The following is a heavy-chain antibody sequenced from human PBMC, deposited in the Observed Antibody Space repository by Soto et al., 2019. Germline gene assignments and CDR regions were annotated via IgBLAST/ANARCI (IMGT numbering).Heavy chain of an antibody. CDR2: ISGSGGST. V-gene: IGHV3-23*01. CDR3: AKTIESIAAAGYYFDY. Sequence: EVQLLESEGGLVQPGGSLRLSCAASGFTVSSYAMSWVRQAPGKGLEWVSAISGSGGSTYYADSVKGRFTISRDNSKNTLYLQMNSLRAEDTAVYYCAKTIESIAAAGYYFDYWGQGTLVTVSS. J-gene: IGHJ4*02. D-gene: IGHD6-13*01. CDR1: GFTVSSYA.